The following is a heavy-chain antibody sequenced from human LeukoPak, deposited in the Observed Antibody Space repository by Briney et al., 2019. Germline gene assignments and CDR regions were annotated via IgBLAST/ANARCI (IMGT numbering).Heavy chain of an antibody. CDR2: IYYSGST. V-gene: IGHV4-39*01. CDR3: ARYEGRGIENWFDP. Sequence: PSETLSLTCTVSGGSISSSSYYWGWIRRPPGKGLEWIGSIYYSGSTCYNPSLKSRVTISVDTSKNQFSLKLSSVTAADTAVYYCARYEGRGIENWFDPWGQGTLVTVSS. CDR1: GGSISSSSYY. D-gene: IGHD3-10*01. J-gene: IGHJ5*02.